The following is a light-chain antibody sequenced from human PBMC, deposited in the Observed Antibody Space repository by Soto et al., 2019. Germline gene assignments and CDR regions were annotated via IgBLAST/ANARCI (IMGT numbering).Light chain of an antibody. CDR1: QSVSSD. Sequence: EVVMTQSPATLSVSPGERATLSCRASQSVSSDLAWYQQKPGQAPRILIYGASTRSTGIPARFSGSGSGTEFTLTISNLQSEDFAVYYCQQCNDWPLTFGQGTKVEIK. J-gene: IGKJ1*01. CDR3: QQCNDWPLT. CDR2: GAS. V-gene: IGKV3-15*01.